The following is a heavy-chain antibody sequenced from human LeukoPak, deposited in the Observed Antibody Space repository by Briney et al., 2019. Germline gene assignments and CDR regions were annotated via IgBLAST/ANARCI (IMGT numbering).Heavy chain of an antibody. Sequence: GGSLRLSCAASGFTFSDYYMSWIRQAPGKGLEWVSYISSSGSTIYYADSVKGRFTISRDNAKNSLYLQMNSLRTEDKAVYYCARDPPYGDYPYYYYGMDVWGQGTTVTVSS. CDR1: GFTFSDYY. CDR3: ARDPPYGDYPYYYYGMDV. V-gene: IGHV3-11*01. J-gene: IGHJ6*02. D-gene: IGHD4-17*01. CDR2: ISSSGSTI.